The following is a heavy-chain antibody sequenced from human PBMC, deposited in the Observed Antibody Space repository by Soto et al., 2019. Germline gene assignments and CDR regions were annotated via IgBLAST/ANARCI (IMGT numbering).Heavy chain of an antibody. CDR3: ARAKGAAAGYYYYGMDV. J-gene: IGHJ6*02. Sequence: SETLSLTCTVSGGSISSYYWSWIRQPPGKGLEWIGYIYYSGSTYYNPSLKSRVTISVDTSKNQFSLKLSSVTAADTTVYYCARAKGAAAGYYYYGMDVWGQGTTVTVSS. V-gene: IGHV4-59*12. CDR1: GGSISSYY. D-gene: IGHD6-13*01. CDR2: IYYSGST.